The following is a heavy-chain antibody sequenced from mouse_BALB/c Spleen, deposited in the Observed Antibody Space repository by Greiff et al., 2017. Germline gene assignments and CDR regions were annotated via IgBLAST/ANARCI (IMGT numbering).Heavy chain of an antibody. CDR3: AIDSSGYWFAY. Sequence: VQLQQSGPGLVKPSQSLSLTCSVTGYSITSGYYWNWIRQFPGNKLEWMGYISYDGSNNYNPSLKNRISLTRDTSKNQFFLKLNSVTTEDTATYYCAIDSSGYWFAYWGQGTLVTVSA. V-gene: IGHV3-6*02. CDR1: GYSITSGYY. CDR2: ISYDGSN. D-gene: IGHD3-1*01. J-gene: IGHJ3*01.